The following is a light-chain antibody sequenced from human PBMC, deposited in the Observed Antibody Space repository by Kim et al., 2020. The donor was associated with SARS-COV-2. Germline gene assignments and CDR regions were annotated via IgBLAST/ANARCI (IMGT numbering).Light chain of an antibody. CDR1: SGSIASKP. Sequence: NFMLTQPLSVSGSPGKTVTISCTRTSGSIASKPVQWYKQRPGSVPTTVIYEDALRPSGIPDRLSGSIDTSSNSASLTISGLTTEDEAVYFCQSYEVFGGGTQLTVL. CDR3: QSYEV. V-gene: IGLV6-57*04. J-gene: IGLJ2*01. CDR2: EDA.